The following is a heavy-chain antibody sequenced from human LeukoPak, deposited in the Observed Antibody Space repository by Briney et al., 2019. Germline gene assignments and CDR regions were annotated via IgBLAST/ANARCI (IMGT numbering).Heavy chain of an antibody. V-gene: IGHV4-34*01. Sequence: SETLSLTCAVYGGSFSGYYWSWIRQPPGKGLEWIGEINHSGSTNYNPSLKGRVTISVDTSKNQFSLKLSSVTAADTAVYYCARLDGSGSYYYYGMDVWGKGTTVTVSS. CDR2: INHSGST. J-gene: IGHJ6*04. CDR1: GGSFSGYY. CDR3: ARLDGSGSYYYYGMDV. D-gene: IGHD3-10*01.